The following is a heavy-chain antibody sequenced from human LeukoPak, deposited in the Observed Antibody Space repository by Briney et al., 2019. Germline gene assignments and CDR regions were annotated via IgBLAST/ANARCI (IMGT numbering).Heavy chain of an antibody. D-gene: IGHD5-12*01. CDR1: GGTFSSYA. V-gene: IGHV1-69*05. J-gene: IGHJ5*02. Sequence: GASVKVSCKASGGTFSSYAISWVRQAPGQGLEWMGGIIPIFGTANYAQKFQGRVTITTDESTSTAYMELSSLRSEDTAVYYCARVVYSGYDFLSYWFDPWGQGTLVPVSS. CDR2: IIPIFGTA. CDR3: ARVVYSGYDFLSYWFDP.